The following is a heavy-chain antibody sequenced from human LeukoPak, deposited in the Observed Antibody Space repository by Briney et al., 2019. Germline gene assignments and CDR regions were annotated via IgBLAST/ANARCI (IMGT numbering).Heavy chain of an antibody. CDR1: GFTFSSYA. CDR3: ARESYGDYDL. CDR2: ISGSGIST. D-gene: IGHD4-17*01. J-gene: IGHJ4*02. Sequence: GGSLRLSCAASGFTFSSYAMSWVRQAPGKGLEWVSDISGSGISTYYADSVKGRFTISRDNSKNTLYLQMNSLRAEDTAVYYCARESYGDYDLWGQGTLVTVSS. V-gene: IGHV3-23*01.